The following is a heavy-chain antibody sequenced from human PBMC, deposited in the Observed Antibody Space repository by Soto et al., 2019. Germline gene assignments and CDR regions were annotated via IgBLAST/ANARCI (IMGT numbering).Heavy chain of an antibody. J-gene: IGHJ4*02. Sequence: SETLSLTCTVSGYSISSGYYWGWIRQPPGKGLEWIGSIYHSGSTYYNPSLKSRVTISVDTPKNQFSLKLRSVTAADTAVYYCARVGGSMIVVVITTHYFDYWGQGTLVTVSS. CDR1: GYSISSGYY. CDR2: IYHSGST. CDR3: ARVGGSMIVVVITTHYFDY. V-gene: IGHV4-38-2*02. D-gene: IGHD3-22*01.